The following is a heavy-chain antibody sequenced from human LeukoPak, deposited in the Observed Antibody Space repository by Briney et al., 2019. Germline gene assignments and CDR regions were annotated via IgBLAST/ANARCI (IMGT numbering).Heavy chain of an antibody. CDR1: GFTFSSYA. Sequence: GGSLRLSCAASGFTFSSYAMHWARQAPGKGLEWVAVISYDGSNKYYADSVKGRFTISRDNSKNTLYLQMNSLRAEDTAVYYCARDREIVVAPGPFLDYWGQGTLVTVSS. V-gene: IGHV3-30-3*01. J-gene: IGHJ4*02. D-gene: IGHD3-22*01. CDR3: ARDREIVVAPGPFLDY. CDR2: ISYDGSNK.